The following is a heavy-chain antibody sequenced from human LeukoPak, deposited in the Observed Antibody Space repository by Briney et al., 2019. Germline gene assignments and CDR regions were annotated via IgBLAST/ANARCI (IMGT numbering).Heavy chain of an antibody. CDR3: AKTLFSGYFDY. CDR1: GYTFTGYY. V-gene: IGHV1-2*02. D-gene: IGHD6-19*01. CDR2: INPNSGGT. J-gene: IGHJ4*02. Sequence: ASVKLSCKASGYTFTGYYMHWVRQAPGQGLEWMGRINPNSGGTNYAQKFQGRVTMTSDTSISTAYMELSRLRSDDTAVYYCAKTLFSGYFDYWGQGTLVTVSS.